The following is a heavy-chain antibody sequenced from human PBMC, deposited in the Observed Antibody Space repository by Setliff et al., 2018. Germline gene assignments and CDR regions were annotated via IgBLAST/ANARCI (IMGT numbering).Heavy chain of an antibody. D-gene: IGHD3-22*01. CDR3: ARESRYYYDNLGTLDY. Sequence: SCTVSGGSISSGDYYWSWIRQPPGKGLEWIGSIYYSGSTYYNPSLKSRVTISVDTSKNQFSLKLSSVTAADTAVYYCARESRYYYDNLGTLDYWGQGTLVTVSS. J-gene: IGHJ4*02. CDR2: IYYSGST. V-gene: IGHV4-30-4*08. CDR1: GGSISSGDYY.